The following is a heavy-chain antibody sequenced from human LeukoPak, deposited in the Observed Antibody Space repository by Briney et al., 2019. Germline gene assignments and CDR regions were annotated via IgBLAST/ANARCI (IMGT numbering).Heavy chain of an antibody. D-gene: IGHD2-2*01. CDR2: INHSGST. CDR3: ARAEIRRYCSSTSCYDAFDI. J-gene: IGHJ3*02. Sequence: PSETLSLTCAVSGGSISSGGYSWSWIRQPPGKGLEWIGEINHSGSTNYNPSLKSRVTISVDTSKNQFSLKLSSVTAADTAVYYCARAEIRRYCSSTSCYDAFDIWGQGTMVTVSS. V-gene: IGHV4-30-2*01. CDR1: GGSISSGGYS.